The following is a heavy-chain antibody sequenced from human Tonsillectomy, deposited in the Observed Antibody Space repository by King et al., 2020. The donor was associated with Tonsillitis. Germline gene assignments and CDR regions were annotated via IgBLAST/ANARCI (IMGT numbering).Heavy chain of an antibody. CDR1: GFTFSSHG. Sequence: VQLVESGGGLVQPGRSLRLSCAASGFTFSSHGMHWVRQAPGKGLEWVAVMWYDGNNTYYADSVRGRFTIFRDISKKTLYLQMNSLRAEDTAVFYCARGLYDSNAFDIWGQGTMVTVSS. D-gene: IGHD3-22*01. V-gene: IGHV3-33*01. CDR2: MWYDGNNT. CDR3: ARGLYDSNAFDI. J-gene: IGHJ3*02.